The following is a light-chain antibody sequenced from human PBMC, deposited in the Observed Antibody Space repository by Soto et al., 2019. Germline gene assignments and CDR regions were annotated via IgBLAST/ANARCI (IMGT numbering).Light chain of an antibody. CDR1: SSNIGSHT. CDR2: SNT. Sequence: QSVLTQPPSAYGNPGQTIAISCSGGSSNIGSHTVNWYQQLPGTAPRLLIYSNTQRPSGFPDRFSGSKSGTSASLAITGLQSEDEGDYYCAAWDDSLNGVVFGGGTKLTVL. J-gene: IGLJ2*01. V-gene: IGLV1-44*01. CDR3: AAWDDSLNGVV.